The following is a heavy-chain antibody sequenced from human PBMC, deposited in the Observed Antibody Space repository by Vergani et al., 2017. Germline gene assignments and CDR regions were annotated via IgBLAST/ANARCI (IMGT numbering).Heavy chain of an antibody. J-gene: IGHJ6*02. CDR2: INPSGGST. CDR1: GYTFTSYY. CDR3: ARDGRTDGYYYGMDV. Sequence: QVQLVQSGAEVGKPGASVKVSCKASGYTFTSYYMHWVRQAPGQGLEWMDIINPSGGSTSSAQKFQGRVTMTRDTSTSTVYMELSSLRSEDTAVYYCARDGRTDGYYYGMDVWGQGTTVTVSS. V-gene: IGHV1-46*03. D-gene: IGHD1-26*01.